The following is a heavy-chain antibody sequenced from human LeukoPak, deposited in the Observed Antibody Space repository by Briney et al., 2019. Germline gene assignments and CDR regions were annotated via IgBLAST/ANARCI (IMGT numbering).Heavy chain of an antibody. V-gene: IGHV3-7*01. CDR3: ATFGSAFYY. CDR1: GFTFSNYW. D-gene: IGHD3-3*01. CDR2: IKQDGSEK. J-gene: IGHJ4*02. Sequence: PGGSLRLSRVDSGFTFSNYWMTWVRQAPGKGLEWVANIKQDGSEKYYLDSVKGRFTISRDNAKKSLYLQMNSLRAEDTAVYYCATFGSAFYYWGQGALVTVSS.